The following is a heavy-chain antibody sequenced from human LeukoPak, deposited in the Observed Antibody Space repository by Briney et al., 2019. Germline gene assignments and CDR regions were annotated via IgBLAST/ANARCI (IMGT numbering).Heavy chain of an antibody. Sequence: GGSLRLSCAASGFTFSSYAMHWVRQAPGKGLEWVAVISYDGSNKYYADSVKGRFTISRDNSKNTLYLQMNSLRAEDTAVYYCARGVLHYGSGSYFRSESWFDPWGQGTLVTVSS. D-gene: IGHD3-10*01. J-gene: IGHJ5*02. CDR1: GFTFSSYA. CDR2: ISYDGSNK. CDR3: ARGVLHYGSGSYFRSESWFDP. V-gene: IGHV3-30-3*01.